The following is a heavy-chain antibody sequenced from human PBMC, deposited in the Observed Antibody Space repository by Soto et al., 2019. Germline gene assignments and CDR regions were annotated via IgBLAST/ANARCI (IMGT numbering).Heavy chain of an antibody. V-gene: IGHV3-30*18. CDR2: ISYDGSNK. CDR3: AKDRGMAVSNYYYGMDV. J-gene: IGHJ6*02. D-gene: IGHD6-19*01. CDR1: GFTFSSYG. Sequence: QVQLVESGGGVVQPGRSLRLSCAASGFTFSSYGMHWVRQAPGKGLEWVAVISYDGSNKYYADSVKGRFTISRDNSKNTLYLQMNSLRAEDTAEYYCAKDRGMAVSNYYYGMDVWGQGTTVTVSS.